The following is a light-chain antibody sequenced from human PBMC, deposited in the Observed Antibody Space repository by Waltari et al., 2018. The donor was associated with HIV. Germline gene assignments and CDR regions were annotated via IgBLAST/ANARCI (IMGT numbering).Light chain of an antibody. Sequence: QSALTQPASVSGSPGQSITISCTGTSSDIGGYNYVTWYQKHPGKAPKLLIFDASNRPSGISNRFSGSKSGNTASLTISGLQADDEAHYFCSSFSITSTLVVFGGGTKLTVL. J-gene: IGLJ2*01. CDR3: SSFSITSTLVV. CDR2: DAS. CDR1: SSDIGGYNY. V-gene: IGLV2-14*03.